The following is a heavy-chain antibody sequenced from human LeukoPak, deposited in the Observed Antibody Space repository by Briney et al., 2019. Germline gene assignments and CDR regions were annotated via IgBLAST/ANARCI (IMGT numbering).Heavy chain of an antibody. CDR1: GFTFSSYA. V-gene: IGHV3-23*01. Sequence: GGSLRLSCAASGFTFSSYAMSWVRQAPGKGLEWVSAISGSGGSTYYADSVKGRFTISRDNSKNTPYLQMNSLRAEDTAVYYCAKLVVAGLFYFQHWGQGTLVTVSS. CDR2: ISGSGGST. D-gene: IGHD6-19*01. CDR3: AKLVVAGLFYFQH. J-gene: IGHJ1*01.